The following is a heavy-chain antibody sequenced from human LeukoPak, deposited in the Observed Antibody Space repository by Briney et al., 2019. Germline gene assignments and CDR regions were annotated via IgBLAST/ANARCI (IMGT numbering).Heavy chain of an antibody. Sequence: PGGSLRLSCAASGFTFSSYGMHWVRKAPGKGLEWVAFIRYDGSNKYYADSGKGRFTVSRDNSKDTLYLQMNSLRAEDTAVYYCAKDRGPYYDFWSGKYDYWGQGTLVTVSS. CDR1: GFTFSSYG. CDR2: IRYDGSNK. V-gene: IGHV3-30*02. D-gene: IGHD3-3*01. J-gene: IGHJ4*02. CDR3: AKDRGPYYDFWSGKYDY.